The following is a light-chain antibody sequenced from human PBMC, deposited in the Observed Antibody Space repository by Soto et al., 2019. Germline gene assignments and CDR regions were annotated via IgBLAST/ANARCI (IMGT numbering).Light chain of an antibody. V-gene: IGKV1-27*01. CDR2: GAS. J-gene: IGKJ3*01. CDR1: QGIANH. Sequence: DIRMTQSPSSLSVTRGDRVTITCRASQGIANHLAWYQQKPGKVPNLLIYGASTLPSGVPSRFSGSGSGTDFTLTINNLQPEDVATYYCQKYDRAPFTFGPGTKVDFK. CDR3: QKYDRAPFT.